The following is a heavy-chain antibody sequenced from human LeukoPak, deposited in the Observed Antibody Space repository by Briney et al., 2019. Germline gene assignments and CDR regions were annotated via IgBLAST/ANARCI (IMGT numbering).Heavy chain of an antibody. CDR2: IKQDGTEE. Sequence: GGSLRLSCAASGFTFSSYWMSWVRQAPGKGLEWVANIKQDGTEEYYVDSVKGRFTISRDNAKNSLYLQMNSLRAEDTAVYYCATYWWSLFDYWGQGTLVTVSS. CDR3: ATYWWSLFDY. J-gene: IGHJ4*02. CDR1: GFTFSSYW. D-gene: IGHD3-16*01. V-gene: IGHV3-7*01.